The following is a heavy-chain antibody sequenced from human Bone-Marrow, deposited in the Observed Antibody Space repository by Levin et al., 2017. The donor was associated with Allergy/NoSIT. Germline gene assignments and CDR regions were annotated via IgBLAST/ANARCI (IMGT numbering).Heavy chain of an antibody. CDR2: ASAYSGNT. Sequence: GASVKVSCKASGYTFTTYGLTWVRQAPGQGLEWMGWASAYSGNTNYALNLQDRVTMTTDTATNTAYMELTSLRSDDTAIYYCARGHFPYYYYGMDVWGQGTTVVVSS. CDR1: GYTFTTYG. J-gene: IGHJ6*02. CDR3: ARGHFPYYYYGMDV. V-gene: IGHV1-18*01.